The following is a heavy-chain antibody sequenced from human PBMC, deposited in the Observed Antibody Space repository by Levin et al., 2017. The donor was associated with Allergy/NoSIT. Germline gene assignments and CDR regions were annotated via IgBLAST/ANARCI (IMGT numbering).Heavy chain of an antibody. V-gene: IGHV1-46*01. CDR1: GYTFTSYY. CDR3: ARDGYCTGGVCPIDY. CDR2: INPSGGST. Sequence: ASVKVSCKASGYTFTSYYMHWVRQAPGQGLEWMGIINPSGGSTSYAQKFQGRVTMTRDTSTSTVYMELSSLRSDDTAVYYCARDGYCTGGVCPIDYGGQGTLVTVSS. J-gene: IGHJ4*02. D-gene: IGHD2-8*02.